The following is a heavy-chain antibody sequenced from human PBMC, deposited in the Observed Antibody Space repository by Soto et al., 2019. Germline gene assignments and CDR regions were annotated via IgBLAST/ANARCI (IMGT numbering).Heavy chain of an antibody. CDR3: AKDLGHYYDSSGYYSTPY. J-gene: IGHJ4*02. V-gene: IGHV3-30*18. CDR2: ISYDGCNK. Sequence: PVDSLRPSSKSSGFTFSNYGLHRMRQAPGRGLEWVAVISYDGCNKYYADSVKGRFTISRDNSKNTLYLQMNSLRAEDTSVYCCAKDLGHYYDSSGYYSTPYWGQGT. D-gene: IGHD3-22*01. CDR1: GFTFSNYG.